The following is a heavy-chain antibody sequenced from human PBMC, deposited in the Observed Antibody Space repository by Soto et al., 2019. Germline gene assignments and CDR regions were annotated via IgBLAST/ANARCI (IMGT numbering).Heavy chain of an antibody. CDR1: GFTFSRYA. CDR2: ISGSSDST. D-gene: IGHD5-18*01. J-gene: IGHJ4*02. Sequence: EVQLLDSGGGLVQPGGSLRLSCAASGFTFSRYAMSWARQAPGKGLEWVSAISGSSDSTYYADSVKGRFTISRDNSKNSLYLQMNSLRAEDTAVYYCARQRGYSYGFDYWGQGTLVTVSS. CDR3: ARQRGYSYGFDY. V-gene: IGHV3-23*01.